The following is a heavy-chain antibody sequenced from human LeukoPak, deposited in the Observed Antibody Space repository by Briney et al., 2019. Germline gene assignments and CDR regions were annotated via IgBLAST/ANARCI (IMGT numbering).Heavy chain of an antibody. Sequence: PGGSLRLSCAASGFTFSSYGMQWVRQAPGKGLEWAAFIRYDGSNKYYADSVKGRFTISRDNSKNTLHLQMNSLRAEDTAVYYCAKDRTYSSAWPYYFDYWGQGTLVTVSS. CDR1: GFTFSSYG. CDR2: IRYDGSNK. J-gene: IGHJ4*02. CDR3: AKDRTYSSAWPYYFDY. V-gene: IGHV3-30*02. D-gene: IGHD6-19*01.